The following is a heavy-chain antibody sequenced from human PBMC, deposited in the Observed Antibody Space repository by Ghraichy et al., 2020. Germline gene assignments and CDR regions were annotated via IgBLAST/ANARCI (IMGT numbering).Heavy chain of an antibody. D-gene: IGHD5-18*01. J-gene: IGHJ4*02. Sequence: SQTLSLTCAISGDSVSSNSAAWNWIRQSPSRGLEWLGRTHYRSKWYNDYAVSVKSRITINPDTSKNQFSLQLNSVTPEDTAVYYCARGGSYGRLPPIRPFDYWGQGTLVTVSS. CDR1: GDSVSSNSAA. V-gene: IGHV6-1*01. CDR3: ARGGSYGRLPPIRPFDY. CDR2: THYRSKWYN.